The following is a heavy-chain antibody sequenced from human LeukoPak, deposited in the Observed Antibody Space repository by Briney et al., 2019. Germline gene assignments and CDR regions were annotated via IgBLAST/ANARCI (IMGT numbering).Heavy chain of an antibody. Sequence: PSETLSLTCTVSGYSISSGYYWGWIRQPPGKGLEWIGSIYHSGSTYYNPSLKSRVTISVDTSKNQFSLKLSSVTAADTAVYYCAVGATTWSGARAYYFDYWGQGTLVTVSS. CDR2: IYHSGST. CDR1: GYSISSGYY. CDR3: AVGATTWSGARAYYFDY. J-gene: IGHJ4*02. D-gene: IGHD1-26*01. V-gene: IGHV4-38-2*02.